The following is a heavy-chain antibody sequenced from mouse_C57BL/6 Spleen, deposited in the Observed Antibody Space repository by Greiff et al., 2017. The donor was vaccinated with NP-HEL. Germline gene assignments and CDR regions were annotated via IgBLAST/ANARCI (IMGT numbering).Heavy chain of an antibody. CDR1: GYAFSSSW. J-gene: IGHJ2*01. D-gene: IGHD1-1*01. V-gene: IGHV1-82*01. CDR2: IYPGDGDT. Sequence: QVQLQQSGPELVKPGASVKISCKASGYAFSSSWMNWVKQRPGKGLEWIGRIYPGDGDTNYNGKFKGKATLTADKSSSTAYMQLSSLTSEDSAVYFCARITTVVARNDYWGQGTTLTVSS. CDR3: ARITTVVARNDY.